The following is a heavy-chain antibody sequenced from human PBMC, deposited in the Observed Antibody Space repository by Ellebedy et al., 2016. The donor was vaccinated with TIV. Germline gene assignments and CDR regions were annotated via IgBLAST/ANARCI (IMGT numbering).Heavy chain of an antibody. V-gene: IGHV5-51*01. J-gene: IGHJ4*02. CDR2: IYPGDSDT. D-gene: IGHD3-10*01. CDR3: ARGGWGLGGEDSFFNY. Sequence: GESLKISCKGSGYTFSSYWIGWVRQLPGKGLEWMGIIYPGDSDTIYRPSLQGQVTISVDKSVSIAYLQWSSLKASDTAIYYCARGGWGLGGEDSFFNYWGQGTLVIVSS. CDR1: GYTFSSYW.